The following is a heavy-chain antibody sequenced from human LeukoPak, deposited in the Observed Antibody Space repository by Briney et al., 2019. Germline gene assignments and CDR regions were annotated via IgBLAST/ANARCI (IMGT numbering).Heavy chain of an antibody. Sequence: GGSLRLSCAASGFTFKKYAMTWVRQAPGKGLEWVSTISASGGGAYYADSVKGRFTISRDNSKDTLSLQMNTLRAEDTAVYYCAKDVRRAEYCSATTCYTSSLDSWGQGTLVTVSS. CDR1: GFTFKKYA. V-gene: IGHV3-23*01. CDR3: AKDVRRAEYCSATTCYTSSLDS. CDR2: ISASGGGA. J-gene: IGHJ4*02. D-gene: IGHD2-2*02.